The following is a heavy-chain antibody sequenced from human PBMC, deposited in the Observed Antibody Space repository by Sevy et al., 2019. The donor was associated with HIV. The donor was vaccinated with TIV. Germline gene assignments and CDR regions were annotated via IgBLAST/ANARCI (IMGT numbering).Heavy chain of an antibody. CDR1: GFTFSSYD. V-gene: IGHV3-23*01. J-gene: IGHJ6*02. CDR2: ISGSGGST. Sequence: GGSLRLSCAASGFTFSSYDMSWVRQAPGKGLEWVSAISGSGGSTYYADSVKGRFTISRDNSKNTLYLQMNSLRAEDTAVYYCAKDYLSGYSSGWGYYYYGMDVWGQGTTVTVSS. CDR3: AKDYLSGYSSGWGYYYYGMDV. D-gene: IGHD6-19*01.